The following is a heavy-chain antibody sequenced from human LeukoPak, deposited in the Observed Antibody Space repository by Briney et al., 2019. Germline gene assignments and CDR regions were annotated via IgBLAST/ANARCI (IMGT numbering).Heavy chain of an antibody. D-gene: IGHD3-22*01. CDR1: GGTFSSYA. J-gene: IGHJ4*02. Sequence: SVKVSCKASGGTFSSYAISWVRQAPGQGLEWMGGIIPIFGTANYAQKLQGRVTMTTDTSTSTAYMELRSLRSDDTAVYYCARSIYYDSSGHLNWGQGTLVTVSS. CDR3: ARSIYYDSSGHLN. V-gene: IGHV1-69*05. CDR2: IIPIFGTA.